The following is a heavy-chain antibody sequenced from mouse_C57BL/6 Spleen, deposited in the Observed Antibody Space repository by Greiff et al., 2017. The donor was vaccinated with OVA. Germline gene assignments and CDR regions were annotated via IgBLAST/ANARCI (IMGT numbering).Heavy chain of an antibody. D-gene: IGHD2-5*01. Sequence: VQLQQSGPGLVQPSQSLSITCTVSGFSLTSYGVHWVRQSPGKGLEWLGVIWRGGSTDYNAAFMSRLSITKDNSKSQVFFKMNSLQADDTAIYYCAKNERDYYSNYYFDYWGQGTTLTVSS. V-gene: IGHV2-5*01. CDR3: AKNERDYYSNYYFDY. CDR2: IWRGGST. J-gene: IGHJ2*01. CDR1: GFSLTSYG.